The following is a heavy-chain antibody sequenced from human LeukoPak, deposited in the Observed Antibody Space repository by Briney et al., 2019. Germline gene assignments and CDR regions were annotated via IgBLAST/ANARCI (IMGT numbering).Heavy chain of an antibody. CDR1: GFTFDDFA. V-gene: IGHV3-7*01. CDR3: ARDDQAWYFDL. Sequence: GGSLRLSCAASGFTFDDFAMHWVRQAPGKGLEWVANIKQDGSEKYYVDSVKGRFTISRDNAKNSLYVEMNSLRVEDTAVYYCARDDQAWYFDLWGRGALVTVSS. D-gene: IGHD2-2*01. CDR2: IKQDGSEK. J-gene: IGHJ2*01.